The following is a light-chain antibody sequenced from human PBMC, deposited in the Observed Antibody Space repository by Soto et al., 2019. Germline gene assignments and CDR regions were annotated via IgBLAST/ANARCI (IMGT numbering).Light chain of an antibody. CDR3: SSYTTTSTPGV. J-gene: IGLJ2*01. Sequence: QSVLTQPASVSGSPGQSITISCTGTSGDIGSYTYVSWYQQYPGKAPKLLISEVTNRPSGVSNRFSGSKSGNTASLTISGLPAEDEAHYYCSSYTTTSTPGVFGGGTKLTVL. V-gene: IGLV2-14*01. CDR1: SGDIGSYTY. CDR2: EVT.